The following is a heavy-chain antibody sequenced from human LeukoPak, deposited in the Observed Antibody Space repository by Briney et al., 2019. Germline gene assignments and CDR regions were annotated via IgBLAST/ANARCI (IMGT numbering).Heavy chain of an antibody. Sequence: PSETLSLTCTVSGDSISGYYWSWIRQPPGKGLEWIGYIYDSGSTSYSPSLNSRVTISIDASKNQFSLKLSSVTAADTAVCYCARRNLSSGWYRDDFWGQGTLVTVSS. D-gene: IGHD6-19*01. CDR3: ARRNLSSGWYRDDF. CDR1: GDSISGYY. V-gene: IGHV4-59*01. J-gene: IGHJ4*02. CDR2: IYDSGST.